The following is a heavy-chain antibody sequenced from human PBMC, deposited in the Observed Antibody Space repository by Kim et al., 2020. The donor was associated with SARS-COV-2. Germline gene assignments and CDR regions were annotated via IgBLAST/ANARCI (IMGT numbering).Heavy chain of an antibody. D-gene: IGHD1-1*01. V-gene: IGHV1-46*01. J-gene: IGHJ4*02. CDR1: GYTFTNNY. Sequence: ASVKVSCKASGYTFTNNYVHWVRLAPGQGLEWMGMVYPHDGSTSYAQNFQGRVTMTSDTSTTTVYMELSSLRSDDTAMYYCVIDLEGFDYWGQGTLVTVS. CDR3: VIDLEGFDY. CDR2: VYPHDGST.